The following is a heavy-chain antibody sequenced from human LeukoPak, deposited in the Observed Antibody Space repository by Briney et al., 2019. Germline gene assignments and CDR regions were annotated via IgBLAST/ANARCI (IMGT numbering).Heavy chain of an antibody. CDR3: ARDAPDYGDYREYWYFDL. Sequence: PSETLSLTCTVSGGSISSYYWSWLRQPPGKGLEWIGYIYYSGSTDYNPSLKSRVTISVDPSKNQFSLKLSSVTAADTAVYYCARDAPDYGDYREYWYFDLWGRGTLVTVSS. J-gene: IGHJ2*01. CDR2: IYYSGST. D-gene: IGHD4-17*01. V-gene: IGHV4-59*01. CDR1: GGSISSYY.